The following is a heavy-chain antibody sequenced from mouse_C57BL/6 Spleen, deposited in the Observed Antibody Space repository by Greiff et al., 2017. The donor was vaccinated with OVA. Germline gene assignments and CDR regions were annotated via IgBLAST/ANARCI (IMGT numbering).Heavy chain of an antibody. V-gene: IGHV1-77*01. CDR1: GYTFTDYY. CDR2: IGPGSGST. J-gene: IGHJ3*01. D-gene: IGHD2-4*01. Sequence: QVHVKQSGAELVKPGASVKISCKASGYTFTDYYINWVKQRPGQGLEWIGKIGPGSGSTYYNEKFKGKATLTADKSSSTAYMQLSSLTSEDSAGDFCANYDYDWFAYWGQGTLVTVSA. CDR3: ANYDYDWFAY.